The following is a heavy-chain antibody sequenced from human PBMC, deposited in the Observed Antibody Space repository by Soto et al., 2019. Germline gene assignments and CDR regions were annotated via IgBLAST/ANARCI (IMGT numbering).Heavy chain of an antibody. CDR1: GFTVSSNY. CDR2: IYSGGST. J-gene: IGHJ6*02. Sequence: VSLRLSCAASGFTVSSNYMSWVRQAPGKGLEWVSVIYSGGSTYYADSVRGRFTISRDNSKNTLYLQMKSLRAEDTAVYYCARDPPATRHRMNVWGQATTVSVSS. CDR3: ARDPPATRHRMNV. V-gene: IGHV3-53*01.